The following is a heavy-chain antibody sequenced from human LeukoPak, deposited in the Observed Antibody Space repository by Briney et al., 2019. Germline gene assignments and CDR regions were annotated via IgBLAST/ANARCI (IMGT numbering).Heavy chain of an antibody. CDR3: ANPPTIAAAEFTNSY. CDR2: INPNSGGT. CDR1: EYTFTGYY. D-gene: IGHD6-13*01. V-gene: IGHV1-2*02. J-gene: IGHJ4*02. Sequence: GASVKVSCKASEYTFTGYYMRWVRQAPGQGLEWMRWINPNSGGTNYAQKFQGRLTMTRDTSISTAYMELSRLRSDDTAVYYCANPPTIAAAEFTNSYWGQGTLVTVSS.